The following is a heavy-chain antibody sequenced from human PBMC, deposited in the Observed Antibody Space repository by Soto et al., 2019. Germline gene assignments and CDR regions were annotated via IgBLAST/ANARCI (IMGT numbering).Heavy chain of an antibody. D-gene: IGHD3-10*01. Sequence: SETLSLTCTVSGGSISSYYWSWIRQPPGKGLEWIGYIYYSGSTNYNPSLKSRVTISVDTSKNQFSLKLSSVTAADTAVYYCARHIGPDPKIWFGEHLFDYWGQGTLVTVSS. V-gene: IGHV4-59*08. J-gene: IGHJ4*02. CDR3: ARHIGPDPKIWFGEHLFDY. CDR2: IYYSGST. CDR1: GGSISSYY.